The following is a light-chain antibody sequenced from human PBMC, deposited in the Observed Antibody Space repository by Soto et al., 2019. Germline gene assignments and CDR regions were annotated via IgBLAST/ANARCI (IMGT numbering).Light chain of an antibody. J-gene: IGLJ1*01. Sequence: QSVLTQPPSASGSPGQAVTISCTGTSGDVGSYNYVSWYQQGPGKAPKLMIYEVTNRPSGVSDRFSGSKSGNTASLTISGLRYEDEAEYYCGSYRTGVYVFGTGTKVPS. CDR1: SGDVGSYNY. CDR2: EVT. V-gene: IGLV2-14*01. CDR3: GSYRTGVYV.